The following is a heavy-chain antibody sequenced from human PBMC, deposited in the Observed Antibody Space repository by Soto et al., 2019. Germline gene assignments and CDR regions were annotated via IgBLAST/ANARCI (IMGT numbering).Heavy chain of an antibody. CDR3: ARPPELGSKWIFDL. Sequence: EVQLVESGGGLVQPGGSLRLSCASSGFTFSNAWMNWVRQAPGTGLEWVDRAKSKNDGGTIYYAAHVKGRFRISRYDSKNALDLKMNSLRIEDTAVDYCARPPELGSKWIFDLCGSGTLVTVAS. CDR2: AKSKNDGGTI. CDR1: GFTFSNAW. V-gene: IGHV3-15*07. D-gene: IGHD3-10*01. J-gene: IGHJ2*01.